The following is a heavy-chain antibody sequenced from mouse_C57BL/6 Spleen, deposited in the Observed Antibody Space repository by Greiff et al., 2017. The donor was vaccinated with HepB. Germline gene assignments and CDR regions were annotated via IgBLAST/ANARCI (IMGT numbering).Heavy chain of an antibody. Sequence: VKLMESGAELARPGASVKLSCKASGYTFTSYGISWVKQRTGQGLEWIGEIYPRSGNTYYNEKFKGKATLTADKSSSTAYMELRSLTSEDSAVYFCARDSNLYAMDYWGQGTSVTVSS. CDR2: IYPRSGNT. CDR3: ARDSNLYAMDY. CDR1: GYTFTSYG. D-gene: IGHD2-5*01. V-gene: IGHV1-81*01. J-gene: IGHJ4*01.